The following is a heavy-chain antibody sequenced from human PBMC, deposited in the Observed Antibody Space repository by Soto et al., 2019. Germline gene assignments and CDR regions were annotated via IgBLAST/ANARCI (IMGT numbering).Heavy chain of an antibody. Sequence: ETLSLTCTVSGGSISSYYWNWIRQPPGKGLEWVGRIKSKTDGGTTDYAAPVKGRFTISRDDSKNTLYLQMNSLKTEDTAVYYCTTEPVLSPWGYYYYYGMDVWGQGTTVTVS. D-gene: IGHD2-8*01. V-gene: IGHV3-15*07. CDR1: GGSISSYY. CDR3: TTEPVLSPWGYYYYYGMDV. CDR2: IKSKTDGGTT. J-gene: IGHJ6*02.